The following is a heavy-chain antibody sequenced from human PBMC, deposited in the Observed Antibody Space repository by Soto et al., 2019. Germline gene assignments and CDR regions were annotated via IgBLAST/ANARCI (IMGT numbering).Heavy chain of an antibody. V-gene: IGHV4-59*01. D-gene: IGHD3-9*01. CDR3: ARAPHYDILTGIDY. Sequence: PSQTMSLTCSLSGGSISTYYWSWIRQPPGKGLEWIGYIYDSGSTNYNPSLRSRVTISLDMSKKQFSLELSSVTAAHTAVYYRARAPHYDILTGIDYWGQGAMVTVSS. CDR2: IYDSGST. J-gene: IGHJ4*02. CDR1: GGSISTYY.